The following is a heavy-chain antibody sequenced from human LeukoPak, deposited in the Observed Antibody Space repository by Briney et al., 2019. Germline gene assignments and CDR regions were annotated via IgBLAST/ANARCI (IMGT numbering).Heavy chain of an antibody. CDR3: ARIVVAGRDY. CDR2: IYYSGST. Sequence: SETLSLTCTVSGGSISSSSYYWGWIRQPPGKGLEWIGSIYYSGSTYYNPSLKSRVTISVDTSKNQFSPKLSSVTAADTAVYYCARIVVAGRDYWGQGTLVTVSS. J-gene: IGHJ4*02. V-gene: IGHV4-39*07. D-gene: IGHD3-22*01. CDR1: GGSISSSSYY.